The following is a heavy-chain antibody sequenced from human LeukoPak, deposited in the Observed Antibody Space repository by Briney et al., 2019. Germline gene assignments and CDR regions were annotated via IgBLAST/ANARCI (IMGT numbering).Heavy chain of an antibody. J-gene: IGHJ4*02. CDR1: GFIFTNYG. V-gene: IGHV3-30*02. CDR2: IRSDGSDK. Sequence: GGSLRLSCAASGFIFTNYGMHWVRQAPGKGLEWVALIRSDGSDKFYAASVKGRFTISRDNSKNTLYLQMNSLRAEDTAVYYCAKGGHYGSGSYYNGDYFDYWGQGTLVTVSS. CDR3: AKGGHYGSGSYYNGDYFDY. D-gene: IGHD3-10*01.